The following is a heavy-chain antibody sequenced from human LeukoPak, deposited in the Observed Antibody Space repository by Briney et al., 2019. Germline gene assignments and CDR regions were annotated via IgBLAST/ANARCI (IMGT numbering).Heavy chain of an antibody. J-gene: IGHJ4*02. V-gene: IGHV3-7*01. D-gene: IGHD2-2*01. CDR3: ARDRGDIVVVPGFDY. CDR1: GFTFSSYW. Sequence: GGSLRLSCAASGFTFSSYWMSWVRQAPGKGLEWVANIKQDGSEKYYVDSVKGRFTMSKDNDKNPLYQQMNSLRAEDTAVYYCARDRGDIVVVPGFDYWGQGTLVTVSS. CDR2: IKQDGSEK.